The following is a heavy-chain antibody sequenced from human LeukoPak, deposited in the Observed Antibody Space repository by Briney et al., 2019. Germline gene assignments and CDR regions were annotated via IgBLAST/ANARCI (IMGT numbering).Heavy chain of an antibody. D-gene: IGHD5-18*01. CDR3: VRGHYSITL. J-gene: IGHJ4*02. Sequence: GGSLRLSCAASGFIVSSSYMSWVRQPPGKGLEWVSGIYTDGSTYYADSVQGRFTISRDNSKNTQYLQMNSLRAEDTSVYYCVRGHYSITLGGQGTLVTVSS. CDR2: IYTDGST. V-gene: IGHV3-66*01. CDR1: GFIVSSSY.